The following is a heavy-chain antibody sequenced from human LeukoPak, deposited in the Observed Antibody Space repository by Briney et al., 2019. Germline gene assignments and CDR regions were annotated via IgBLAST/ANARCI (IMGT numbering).Heavy chain of an antibody. J-gene: IGHJ5*02. D-gene: IGHD6-13*01. Sequence: SETLSLTCTVSGGSISNYYWSWIRQPAGKGLGWIGRIHSSGSSNYNTSLKSRVTMPVDTSKNQFSVKLTAVTAADTAVYYCAREGWLQLVLAWFDPWGQGTLVTVFS. V-gene: IGHV4-4*07. CDR1: GGSISNYY. CDR3: AREGWLQLVLAWFDP. CDR2: IHSSGSS.